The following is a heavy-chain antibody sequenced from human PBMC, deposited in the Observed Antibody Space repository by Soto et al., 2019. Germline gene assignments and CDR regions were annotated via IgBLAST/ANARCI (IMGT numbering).Heavy chain of an antibody. J-gene: IGHJ6*02. D-gene: IGHD3-16*01. CDR1: GFTFSDYY. V-gene: IGHV1-2*02. CDR3: AREPYPVLSDGMDA. CDR2: LNPKSGGT. Sequence: ASVKVSCKASGFTFSDYYMHWVREAPGQGLEWMGWLNPKSGGTTYAQKFQGRLTLSRDTSINTAYMELSRLSIDDTALYYCAREPYPVLSDGMDAWGQGTTVNVSS.